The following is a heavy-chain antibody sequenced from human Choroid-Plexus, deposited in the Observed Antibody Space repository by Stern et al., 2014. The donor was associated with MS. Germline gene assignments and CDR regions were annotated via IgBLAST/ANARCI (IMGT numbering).Heavy chain of an antibody. CDR1: VFTFGSCA. V-gene: IGHV3-30*18. CDR2: VAYDGSNK. CDR3: AKDRQYLTYFFDH. J-gene: IGHJ5*02. D-gene: IGHD2/OR15-2a*01. Sequence: QVQLVESGGGVVQPGRPLRLSCVASVFTFGSCAMHWVRQAPGKGLEWVAGVAYDGSNKYYADSVKGRFTISRDNSQSTLYMQMSSLRPEDTAVYYCAKDRQYLTYFFDHWGQGSLVTVSS.